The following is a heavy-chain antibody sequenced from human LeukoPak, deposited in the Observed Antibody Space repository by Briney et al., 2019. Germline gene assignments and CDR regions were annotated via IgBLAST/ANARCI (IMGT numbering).Heavy chain of an antibody. D-gene: IGHD3-22*01. CDR1: GFTFSDYY. V-gene: IGHV3-11*04. Sequence: GVSLRLSYAASGFTFSDYYMSWIRQAPGKGLEWVSYISSSGSTIYYADSVKVRFTISRDNAKNSLYLQMNSLRAEDTAVYYCAREGSSGRGPYWGQGTLVTVSS. CDR2: ISSSGSTI. J-gene: IGHJ4*02. CDR3: AREGSSGRGPY.